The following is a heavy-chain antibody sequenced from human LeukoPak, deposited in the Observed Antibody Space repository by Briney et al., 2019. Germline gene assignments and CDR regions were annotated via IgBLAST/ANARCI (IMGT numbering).Heavy chain of an antibody. CDR2: INHSGST. CDR1: GGSFSGYY. J-gene: IGHJ4*02. D-gene: IGHD2-8*01. V-gene: IGHV4-34*01. Sequence: SETLSLTCAVYGGSFSGYYWSWIRQPPGKGLEWIGEINHSGSTNYNPSLKSRVTISVDTSKNQFSLKLSSVTAADTAVYYCARLHCTNGVCYSDHWGQGTLVTVSS. CDR3: ARLHCTNGVCYSDH.